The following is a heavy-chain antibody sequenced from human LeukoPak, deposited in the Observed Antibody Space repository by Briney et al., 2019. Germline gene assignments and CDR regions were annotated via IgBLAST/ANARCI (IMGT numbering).Heavy chain of an antibody. V-gene: IGHV3-30*04. CDR2: ISYDGSNQ. CDR1: GFTFSSYA. CDR3: ASGGDY. Sequence: GGSLRLSCAASGFTFSSYAMHWVRQAPGKGLEWVAVISYDGSNQYYADSVKGRFTISRDNSKNTLYLQMNSLRAEDTAVYYCASGGDYWGQGTLVTVSP. D-gene: IGHD3-16*01. J-gene: IGHJ4*02.